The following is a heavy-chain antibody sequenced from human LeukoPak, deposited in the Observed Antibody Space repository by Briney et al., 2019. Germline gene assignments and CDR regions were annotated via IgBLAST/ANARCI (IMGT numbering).Heavy chain of an antibody. CDR1: GYTFTNYG. V-gene: IGHV1-18*01. J-gene: IGHJ5*02. Sequence: ASVTLSCTASGYTFTNYGISWLRQAPGQGLKWMGWISAYNEKTDFAQNLQGRLTMTIDTSTNTAYMELSSLRSDDTAVYYCARDARQWLPKNWFDPWGQGTLVTVSS. D-gene: IGHD6-19*01. CDR2: ISAYNEKT. CDR3: ARDARQWLPKNWFDP.